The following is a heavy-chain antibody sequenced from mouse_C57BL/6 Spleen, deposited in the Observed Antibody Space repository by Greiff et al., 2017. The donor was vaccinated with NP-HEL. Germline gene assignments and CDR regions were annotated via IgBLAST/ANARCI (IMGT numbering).Heavy chain of an antibody. CDR2: ISDGGSYT. Sequence: EVMLVESGGGLVKPGGSLKLSCAASGFTFSSYAMSWVRQTPEKRLEWVATISDGGSYTYYPDNVKGRFTISRDNAKNNLYLQMSHLKSEDTAMYYCARDHDYFAYWGQGTLVTVSA. CDR3: ARDHDYFAY. CDR1: GFTFSSYA. V-gene: IGHV5-4*01. J-gene: IGHJ3*01. D-gene: IGHD2-4*01.